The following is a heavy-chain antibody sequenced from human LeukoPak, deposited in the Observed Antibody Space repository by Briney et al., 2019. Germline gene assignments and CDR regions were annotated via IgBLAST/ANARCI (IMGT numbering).Heavy chain of an antibody. Sequence: GGSLRLSCAASGFTFSSYWMSWVRQAPGKGLEWVSAISGSGGSTYYADSVKGRFTISRDNSKNTLYLQMNSLRAEDTAVYYCATYPYYGSGSYLVYWGQGTLVTVSS. J-gene: IGHJ4*02. CDR1: GFTFSSYW. D-gene: IGHD3-10*01. CDR2: ISGSGGST. V-gene: IGHV3-23*01. CDR3: ATYPYYGSGSYLVY.